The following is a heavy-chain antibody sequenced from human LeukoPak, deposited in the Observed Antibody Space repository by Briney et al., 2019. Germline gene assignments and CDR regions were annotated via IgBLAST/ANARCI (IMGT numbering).Heavy chain of an antibody. J-gene: IGHJ3*01. CDR3: AKARIAAAGTGAFDV. CDR1: GFTVSGYG. D-gene: IGHD6-13*01. Sequence: GGSLRLSCAASGFTVSGYGMTWVRQAPGKGLEWVSAFSATDGSAQYAESVKGRFTISRDNSKNSLYLQMNSLRDEDTAVYYCAKARIAAAGTGAFDVWGQGTMVTVSS. V-gene: IGHV3-23*01. CDR2: FSATDGSA.